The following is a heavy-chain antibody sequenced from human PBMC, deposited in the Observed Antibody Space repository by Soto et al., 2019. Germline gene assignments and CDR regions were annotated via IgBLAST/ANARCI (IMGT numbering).Heavy chain of an antibody. V-gene: IGHV3-21*01. J-gene: IGHJ3*02. Sequence: LRLSCAASGFTFSSYSMNWVRQAPGKGLEWVSSISSSSSYIYYADSVKGRFSISRDNAKNSLYLQMNSLRAEDTAVYYCARDPIDIVVVVAATRWGAFDIWGQGTMVTVSS. CDR2: ISSSSSYI. CDR3: ARDPIDIVVVVAATRWGAFDI. CDR1: GFTFSSYS. D-gene: IGHD2-15*01.